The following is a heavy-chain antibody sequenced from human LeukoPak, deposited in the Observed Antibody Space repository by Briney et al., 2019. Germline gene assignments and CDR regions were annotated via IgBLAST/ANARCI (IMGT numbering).Heavy chain of an antibody. D-gene: IGHD4-17*01. Sequence: ASVKVSCKASGYTFNSYGISWVRQAPGQGLEWVGWMNPNSGNTGYAQKFQGRVTMTRNTSISTAYMELSSLRSEDTAVYYCARGGYGGNPGTGWYFDLWGRGTLVTVSS. CDR1: GYTFNSYG. V-gene: IGHV1-8*02. CDR2: MNPNSGNT. CDR3: ARGGYGGNPGTGWYFDL. J-gene: IGHJ2*01.